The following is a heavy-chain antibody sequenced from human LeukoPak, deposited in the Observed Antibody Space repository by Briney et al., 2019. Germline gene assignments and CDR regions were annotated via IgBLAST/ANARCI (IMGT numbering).Heavy chain of an antibody. V-gene: IGHV3-7*01. J-gene: IGHJ3*02. CDR2: IKQDGSEK. D-gene: IGHD3-16*02. CDR3: ARVLRSYCCAFDI. Sequence: GGSLRLSCAASGFTFTDYWMSWVRQVPGKGLERVAIIKQDGSEKFYVDSVKGRFTISRDDAENSLSLQINSLRVEDTALYYCARVLRSYCCAFDIWGQGTMVTVSS. CDR1: GFTFTDYW.